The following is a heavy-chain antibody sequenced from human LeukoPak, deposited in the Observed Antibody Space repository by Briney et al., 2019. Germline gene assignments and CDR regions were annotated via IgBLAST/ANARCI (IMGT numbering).Heavy chain of an antibody. V-gene: IGHV4-38-2*02. CDR3: ARSLIAAAGTFGY. D-gene: IGHD6-13*01. CDR2: IYHSGST. Sequence: SETLSLTCIVSGYSISSGYYWGWIRQPPGKGLEWIGSIYHSGSTYYNPSLKSRVTISVDTSKNQFSLKLSSVTAADTAVYYCARSLIAAAGTFGYWGQGTLVTVSS. CDR1: GYSISSGYY. J-gene: IGHJ4*02.